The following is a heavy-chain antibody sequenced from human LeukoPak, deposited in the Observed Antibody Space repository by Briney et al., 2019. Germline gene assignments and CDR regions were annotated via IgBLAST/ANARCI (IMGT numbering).Heavy chain of an antibody. V-gene: IGHV3-30*07. CDR1: GFKFFTFA. CDR3: ARATIFGVVNPFDY. D-gene: IGHD3-3*01. Sequence: GGSLRLSCEASGFKFFTFAMHWVRRAPGKGLEWVAIISYDGSNKYYGDSVKGRFTISRDNAKNSLYLQMNNLRAEDTAVYYCARATIFGVVNPFDYWGQGTLVTVSS. J-gene: IGHJ4*02. CDR2: ISYDGSNK.